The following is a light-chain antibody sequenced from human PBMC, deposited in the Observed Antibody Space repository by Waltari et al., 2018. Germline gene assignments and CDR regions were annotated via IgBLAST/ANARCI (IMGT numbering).Light chain of an antibody. CDR2: DAS. CDR3: QQRSNWPPLT. V-gene: IGKV3-11*01. J-gene: IGKJ2*01. CDR1: QIVSSS. Sequence: EIVLTQSPATLSMSPAESATLSCRANQIVSSSLAWYQQKPGPAPRLLIDDASKRATGSPARFSGSGSGTDFTLTISNLEREDFVVYFCQQRSNWPPLTFGQGTKLEIK.